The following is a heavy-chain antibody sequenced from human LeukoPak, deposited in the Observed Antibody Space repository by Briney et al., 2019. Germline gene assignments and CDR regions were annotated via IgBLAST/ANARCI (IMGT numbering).Heavy chain of an antibody. CDR2: IYYSGSA. J-gene: IGHJ4*02. V-gene: IGHV4-59*01. CDR3: ARALTFYYDSGGYRGSYYFDS. CDR1: SGSISSYS. D-gene: IGHD3-22*01. Sequence: SETLSLTCTVSSGSISSYSWSWIRQPPGKGLEWIGYIYYSGSANYNPSLKSRVTMSVDTSKNQFSLKLSSVSAADTAVYFCARALTFYYDSGGYRGSYYFDSWGQGTLVTVSS.